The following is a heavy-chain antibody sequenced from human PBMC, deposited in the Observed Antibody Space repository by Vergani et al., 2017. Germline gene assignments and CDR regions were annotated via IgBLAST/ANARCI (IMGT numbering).Heavy chain of an antibody. CDR2: ISGSGGFT. V-gene: IGHV3-23*01. CDR1: GFTFTNFA. CDR3: AKENVPGYYDSSGYCDY. D-gene: IGHD3-22*01. Sequence: EVQLLESGGNLVQPGGSLRLSCAASGFTFTNFAMTWVRQAPGEGLEWVSGISGSGGFTYYADSVKGRFTISRDNSKNTMFLQMNNSRAEDTAVYYCAKENVPGYYDSSGYCDYWGQGTLVTVSS. J-gene: IGHJ4*02.